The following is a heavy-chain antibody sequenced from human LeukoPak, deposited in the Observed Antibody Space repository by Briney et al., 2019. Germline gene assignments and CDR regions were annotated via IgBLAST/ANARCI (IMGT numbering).Heavy chain of an antibody. D-gene: IGHD3-22*01. Sequence: GRSLRLSCAASGFIFSSYGMHWVRQAPGKGLEWVAVIWYDGSNKYYADSVKGRFTISRDNSKNTLYLQMNSLRAEDTAVYYCAREAYSSGYTYYYYGMDVWGQGTTVTVSS. CDR2: IWYDGSNK. J-gene: IGHJ6*02. CDR1: GFIFSSYG. V-gene: IGHV3-33*01. CDR3: AREAYSSGYTYYYYGMDV.